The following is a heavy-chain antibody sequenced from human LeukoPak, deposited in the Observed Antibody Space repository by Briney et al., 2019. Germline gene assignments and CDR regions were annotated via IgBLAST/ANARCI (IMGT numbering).Heavy chain of an antibody. CDR1: GGSFSGYC. V-gene: IGHV4-34*01. J-gene: IGHJ6*03. CDR2: INHSGST. D-gene: IGHD1-1*01. Sequence: SETLSLTCAVYGGSFSGYCWSWIRQPPGKGLEWIGEINHSGSTNYNPSLKSRVTISVDTSKNQFSLKLSSVTAADTAVYYCTRARTTYYYYYMDVWGKGTTVTVSS. CDR3: TRARTTYYYYYMDV.